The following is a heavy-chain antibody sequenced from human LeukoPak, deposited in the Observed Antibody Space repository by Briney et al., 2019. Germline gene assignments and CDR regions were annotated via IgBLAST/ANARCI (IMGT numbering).Heavy chain of an antibody. V-gene: IGHV4-4*07. Sequence: PSETLSLTCTVSGGSISSFYWSWIRQPAGKGLEWIGRIYISGSTNYNPSLKSRDTMSVDTSKNQFSLKLSSVTAADTAVYYCARDRGTWNDDGFDYWGQGTLVTVSS. CDR3: ARDRGTWNDDGFDY. CDR2: IYISGST. CDR1: GGSISSFY. J-gene: IGHJ4*02. D-gene: IGHD1-1*01.